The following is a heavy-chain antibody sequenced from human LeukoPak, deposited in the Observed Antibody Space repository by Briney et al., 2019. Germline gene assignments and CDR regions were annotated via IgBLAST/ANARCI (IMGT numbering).Heavy chain of an antibody. V-gene: IGHV4-34*01. D-gene: IGHD2-2*01. CDR2: INHSGST. Sequence: PSETLSLTCGVYGGSFSGYYWSWIRQPPGKGLEWIGDINHSGSTNYNPSLKSRVTISVDPSKSQSSLRLSSMTAADTAVYYCARDRYCSSTSCNRYYYHGMDVWGQGTTVTVSS. J-gene: IGHJ6*02. CDR3: ARDRYCSSTSCNRYYYHGMDV. CDR1: GGSFSGYY.